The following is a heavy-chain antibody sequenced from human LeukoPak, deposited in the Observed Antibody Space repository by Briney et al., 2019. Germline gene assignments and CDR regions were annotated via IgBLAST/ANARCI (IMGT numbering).Heavy chain of an antibody. CDR2: ISDNNDNP. CDR1: GYTFSNFG. V-gene: IGHV1-18*01. Sequence: ASVKVSCKTSGYTFSNFGISWVRQAPGQWLEWMGWISDNNDNPNYGQKFQGRFTVTTDSSTSTAYTELRNLRSDDTAVYYCARDGTSTDDYWGQGTLVTVSS. CDR3: ARDGTSTDDY. D-gene: IGHD2-2*01. J-gene: IGHJ4*02.